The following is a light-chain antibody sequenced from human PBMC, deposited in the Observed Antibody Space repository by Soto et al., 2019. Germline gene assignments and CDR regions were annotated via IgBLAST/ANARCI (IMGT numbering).Light chain of an antibody. CDR2: DVS. J-gene: IGLJ2*01. CDR1: SSEVGGYNF. V-gene: IGLV2-14*01. Sequence: QSALTQPASVSGSPGQSITISCTGTSSEVGGYNFVSWYQQHPGKVPKLMIYDVSNRPSGVSDRFTGSKSGNTASLIISGLQAEDEADYYCSSYTTSSTVVIGGGTKLTVL. CDR3: SSYTTSSTVV.